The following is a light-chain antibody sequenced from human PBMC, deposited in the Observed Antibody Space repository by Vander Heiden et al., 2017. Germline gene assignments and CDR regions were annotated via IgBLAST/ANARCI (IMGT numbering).Light chain of an antibody. CDR2: KAS. CDR1: ESISSW. V-gene: IGKV1-5*03. J-gene: IGKJ1*01. CDR3: QHDDSSPWT. Sequence: DIQMTQSPSTLSASVGDRVTISCRASESISSWLAWYQQKPGKAPKLLLYKASTLESGVPSRFSGSGSGTEFTLTISSLQPDDFAVYYCQHDDSSPWTFGQGTKVEVK.